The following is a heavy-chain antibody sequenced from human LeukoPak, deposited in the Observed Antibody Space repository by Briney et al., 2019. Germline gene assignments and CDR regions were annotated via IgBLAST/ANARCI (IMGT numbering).Heavy chain of an antibody. CDR2: VWYDGSKK. CDR3: ARYQLLGNWFDP. Sequence: GGSLRLSCAASGFTFSNYGMHWVRQAPGKGLEWVAVVWYDGSKKYYADSVKGRFTISRDNSKNTLYLQMNSLRAEDTAVYYCARYQLLGNWFDPWGQGTLVTVSS. D-gene: IGHD2-2*01. CDR1: GFTFSNYG. V-gene: IGHV3-33*01. J-gene: IGHJ5*02.